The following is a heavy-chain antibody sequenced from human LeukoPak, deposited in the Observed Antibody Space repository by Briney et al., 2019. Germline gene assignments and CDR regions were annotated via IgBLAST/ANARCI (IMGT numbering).Heavy chain of an antibody. Sequence: ASVKVSXKASGYTFTSYDINWVRQATGQGLEWMGWMNPNSGNTGYAQKFQGRVTVTRNTSISTAYMELSSLRSEDTAVYYCARGAFRYCSGGSCYSDYWGQGTLVTVSS. CDR3: ARGAFRYCSGGSCYSDY. J-gene: IGHJ4*02. CDR1: GYTFTSYD. D-gene: IGHD2-15*01. CDR2: MNPNSGNT. V-gene: IGHV1-8*01.